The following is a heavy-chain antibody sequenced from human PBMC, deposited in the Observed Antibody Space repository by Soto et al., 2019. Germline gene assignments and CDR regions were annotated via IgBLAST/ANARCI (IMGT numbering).Heavy chain of an antibody. CDR2: IIPIFGTA. CDR3: ARPYCSSTSCYNGWEC. CDR1: GGTFSSYA. Sequence: QVQLVQSGAEVKKPGSSVKVSCKASGGTFSSYAISWVRQAPGQGLEWMGGIIPIFGTANYAQKFQGRGTITADESTSTAYMELSSLSSEDTAVYYCARPYCSSTSCYNGWECWGQGTLVTVSS. V-gene: IGHV1-69*01. J-gene: IGHJ4*02. D-gene: IGHD2-2*02.